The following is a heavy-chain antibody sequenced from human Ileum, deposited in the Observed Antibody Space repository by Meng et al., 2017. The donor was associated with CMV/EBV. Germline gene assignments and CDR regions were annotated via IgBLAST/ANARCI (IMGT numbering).Heavy chain of an antibody. D-gene: IGHD3-16*01. CDR2: IYHTGST. Sequence: LTCAVSGGSISSSTHWSWVRQPPGKGLEWIGEIYHTGSTNYNPSLKSRVTMSVDKSKNQFSLRLSSVTAADTAVYYCARCGGWRFDPWGQGTLVTVSS. CDR3: ARCGGWRFDP. CDR1: GGSISSSTH. V-gene: IGHV4-4*02. J-gene: IGHJ5*02.